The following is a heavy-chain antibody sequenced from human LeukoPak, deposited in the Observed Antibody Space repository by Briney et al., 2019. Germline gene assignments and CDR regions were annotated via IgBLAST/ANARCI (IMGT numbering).Heavy chain of an antibody. D-gene: IGHD3-3*01. V-gene: IGHV4-34*01. CDR3: ARGETQYDFWSGSSLNWFDP. CDR2: INHSGST. J-gene: IGHJ5*02. CDR1: GGSFSGYY. Sequence: SETLSLICAVYGGSFSGYYWSWIRQPPGKGLEWIGEINHSGSTNYNPSLKSRVTISVDTSKYQFSLKLSSVTAADTAVYYCARGETQYDFWSGSSLNWFDPWGQGTLVTVSS.